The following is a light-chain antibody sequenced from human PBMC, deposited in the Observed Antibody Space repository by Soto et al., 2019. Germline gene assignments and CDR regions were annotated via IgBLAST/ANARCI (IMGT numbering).Light chain of an antibody. J-gene: IGKJ1*01. V-gene: IGKV1-5*03. CDR2: RAS. CDR3: QQYNTYWT. CDR1: QSITSW. Sequence: DIQMTQSPSTLSASVGDRVTITCRASQSITSWLAWYQQRPGKAPKLPIYRASTLESGVPSRFSGSGSGTEFTLTISSLQPDDFAIYYCQQYNTYWTFGQGTKVEIK.